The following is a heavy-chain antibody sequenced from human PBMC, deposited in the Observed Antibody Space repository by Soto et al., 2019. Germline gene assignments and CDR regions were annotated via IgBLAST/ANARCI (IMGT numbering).Heavy chain of an antibody. J-gene: IGHJ4*02. CDR1: GGSSSTNNW. CDR3: ARERGDGTYQGFDY. V-gene: IGHV4-4*02. CDR2: IYHSGHP. Sequence: QVQLQESGPGLVKPSGTLSLTCAVSGGSSSTNNWWHWVRQPPGKGLEWIREIYHSGHPNYRPSLKSRDTMSVDQSMTQFSLSLTSVTAAETAVYYCARERGDGTYQGFDYWGQGTLVTVSS. D-gene: IGHD1-26*01.